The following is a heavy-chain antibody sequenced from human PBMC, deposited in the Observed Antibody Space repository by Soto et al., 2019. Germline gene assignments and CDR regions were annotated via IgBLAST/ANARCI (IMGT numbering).Heavy chain of an antibody. CDR3: AREGHPETVMNAFDI. D-gene: IGHD2-21*01. CDR1: GFNVSSNY. Sequence: EVQLVETGGGLIQPGGSLRLSCAASGFNVSSNYMSWVRQAPGKGLEWVALIYSGGNTYYADSVKGRFTISRDNAKNTLYLQMNTLRADDTAVYYCAREGHPETVMNAFDIWGQGTMVTVSS. V-gene: IGHV3-53*02. J-gene: IGHJ3*02. CDR2: IYSGGNT.